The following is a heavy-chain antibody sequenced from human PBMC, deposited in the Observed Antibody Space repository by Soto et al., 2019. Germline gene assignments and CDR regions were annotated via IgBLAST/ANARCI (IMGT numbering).Heavy chain of an antibody. Sequence: PSETLSLTCAVYGGSFSGYYWSWIRQPPGKGLEWIGEINHSGSTNYNPSLKSRVTISVDTSKNQFSLKLSSVTAADTAVYYCARGPYDYGSGGYYFDYWGQGTMVTVYS. CDR1: GGSFSGYY. CDR3: ARGPYDYGSGGYYFDY. D-gene: IGHD3-10*01. CDR2: INHSGST. J-gene: IGHJ4*02. V-gene: IGHV4-34*01.